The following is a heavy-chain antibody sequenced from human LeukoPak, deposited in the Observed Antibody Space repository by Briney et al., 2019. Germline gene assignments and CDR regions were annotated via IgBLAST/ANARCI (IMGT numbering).Heavy chain of an antibody. CDR1: GFTFDDYG. V-gene: IGHV3-20*01. J-gene: IGHJ4*02. CDR2: INWNGGST. D-gene: IGHD3-22*01. Sequence: PGGSLRLSCAASGFTFDDYGMSWVRQAPGKGLEWVSGINWNGGSTGYADSVEGRFTIPRDNAKISLYLQMNSLRAEDTALYHCARDPYYYDSSGYRTGETDRFDYWGQGTLVTVSS. CDR3: ARDPYYYDSSGYRTGETDRFDY.